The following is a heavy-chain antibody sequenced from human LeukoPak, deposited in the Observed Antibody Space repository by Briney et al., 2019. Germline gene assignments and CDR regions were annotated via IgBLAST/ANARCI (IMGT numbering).Heavy chain of an antibody. CDR3: ARDAVTQWLAYYLDS. J-gene: IGHJ4*02. Sequence: PGGSLRLSCAASGFSFSSYGMHWVRQAPGKGLEWVAVISYDGTKKYYADSVKGRFTISGDNSKNTVYLQMNSLRGEDTAVYFCARDAVTQWLAYYLDSWGQGTLVTVSS. CDR1: GFSFSSYG. V-gene: IGHV3-30*03. D-gene: IGHD6-19*01. CDR2: ISYDGTKK.